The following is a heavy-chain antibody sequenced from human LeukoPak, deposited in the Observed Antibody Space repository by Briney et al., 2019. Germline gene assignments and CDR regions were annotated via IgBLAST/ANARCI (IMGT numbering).Heavy chain of an antibody. D-gene: IGHD6-25*01. CDR2: INHSGST. CDR1: GGSFSGYY. J-gene: IGHJ5*02. CDR3: AXXXXXXXXXXXRPLLGPANWFGP. Sequence: PSETLSLTCAVYGGSFSGYYWSWIRQPPGKGLEWIGEINHSGSTNYNPSLKSRVTISVDTSKNQFSLKLSAVTAADTAGYYCAXXXXXXXXXXXRPLLGPANWFGPWGQGTLVTVSS. V-gene: IGHV4-34*01.